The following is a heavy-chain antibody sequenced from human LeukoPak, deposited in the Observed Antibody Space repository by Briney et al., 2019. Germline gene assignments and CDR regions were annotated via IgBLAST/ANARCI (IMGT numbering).Heavy chain of an antibody. D-gene: IGHD6-19*01. V-gene: IGHV1-2*02. Sequence: ASVKVSCKASGYTFTGYYMHWVRQAPGQGLEWMGWINPNSGGTNYAQKFQGRVTMTRDTSISTAYMELSRLRSDDTAVYYCARDWLRINKWFDPWGQGTLVTVSS. CDR3: ARDWLRINKWFDP. J-gene: IGHJ5*02. CDR2: INPNSGGT. CDR1: GYTFTGYY.